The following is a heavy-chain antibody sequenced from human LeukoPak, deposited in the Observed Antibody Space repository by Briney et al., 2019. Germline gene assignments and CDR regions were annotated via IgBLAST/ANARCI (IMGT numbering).Heavy chain of an antibody. CDR3: ARLASVPG. V-gene: IGHV1-2*02. J-gene: IGHJ1*01. Sequence: ASVKVSCTASGYTFTGYYLHWVRQAPGQGLEWMGWIHPNSGGTNYAQTFQGRVTMTRDTSTNTAYMELSSLRSDDTAVYFCARLASVPGWGQGTLVTVSS. CDR2: IHPNSGGT. D-gene: IGHD6-19*01. CDR1: GYTFTGYY.